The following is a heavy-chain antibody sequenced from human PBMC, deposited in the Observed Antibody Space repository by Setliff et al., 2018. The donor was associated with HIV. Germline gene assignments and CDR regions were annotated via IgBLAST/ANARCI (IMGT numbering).Heavy chain of an antibody. CDR3: ARDGSYYDSSSYLGGRYYYYGMDV. V-gene: IGHV4-39*07. CDR2: IFYSRSS. D-gene: IGHD3-22*01. Sequence: ASETLSLTCTVSGGSISSSSYYWGWHRQPPGKGLEWIANIFYSRSSYYNPSLQSRVTISVDTSKNQFSLKLSSVTAADTAVYYCARDGSYYDSSSYLGGRYYYYGMDVWGQGTTVTVSS. J-gene: IGHJ6*02. CDR1: GGSISSSSYY.